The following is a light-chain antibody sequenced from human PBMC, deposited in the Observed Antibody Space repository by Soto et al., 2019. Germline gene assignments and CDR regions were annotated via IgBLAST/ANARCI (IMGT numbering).Light chain of an antibody. J-gene: IGLJ3*02. CDR1: SSDVGGYNR. Sequence: QSVLTQPASVSGSPGQSITISCTGTSSDVGGYNRVSWYHQHPGKAPKLMIYEVNNRPSGVSNRFSGSKSGNTASLTISGLQAEDEGDYYCNSYTRTITLGVFGGGTQLTVL. CDR2: EVN. CDR3: NSYTRTITLGV. V-gene: IGLV2-14*01.